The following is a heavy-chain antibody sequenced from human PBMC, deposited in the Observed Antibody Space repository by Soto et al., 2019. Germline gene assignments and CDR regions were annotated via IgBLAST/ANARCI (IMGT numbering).Heavy chain of an antibody. CDR3: ASSSGLLYDGSGYYNWFDP. V-gene: IGHV4-59*01. J-gene: IGHJ5*02. Sequence: SETLSLTCTVSGGSISSYYWSWIRQPPGKGLEWIGYIYYSGSTNYNPSLKSRVTISVDTSKNQFSLKLSSVTAADTAVYYCASSSGLLYDGSGYYNWFDPWGQGTLVTVSS. CDR2: IYYSGST. CDR1: GGSISSYY. D-gene: IGHD3-22*01.